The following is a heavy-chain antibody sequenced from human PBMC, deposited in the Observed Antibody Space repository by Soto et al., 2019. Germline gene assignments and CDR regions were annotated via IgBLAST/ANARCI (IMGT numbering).Heavy chain of an antibody. V-gene: IGHV1-2*02. D-gene: IGHD1-26*01. CDR1: GYTFTVYY. CDR2: INPKSGGT. CDR3: ARDLAKGGGSAGFDY. J-gene: IGHJ4*02. Sequence: GSVKVSCKASGYTFTVYYMHWVRQAPGQGLEWMGWINPKSGGTRYPQKFQGRVTMTWDTSISTAYMALTRLRSDDTAVCYCARDLAKGGGSAGFDYWGQGTLVTVSS.